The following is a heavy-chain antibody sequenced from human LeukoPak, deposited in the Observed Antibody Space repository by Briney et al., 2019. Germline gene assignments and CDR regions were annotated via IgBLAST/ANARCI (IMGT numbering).Heavy chain of an antibody. D-gene: IGHD5-18*01. Sequence: SETLSLTCTVSGGSISSYYWSWIRQPPGKGLEWIGYIYYSGSTNYNPSLKSRVTIPVDTSKNQFSLKLSSVTAADTAVYYCARLADTAMVGEYYFDYWGQGTLVTVSS. CDR3: ARLADTAMVGEYYFDY. J-gene: IGHJ4*02. V-gene: IGHV4-59*08. CDR2: IYYSGST. CDR1: GGSISSYY.